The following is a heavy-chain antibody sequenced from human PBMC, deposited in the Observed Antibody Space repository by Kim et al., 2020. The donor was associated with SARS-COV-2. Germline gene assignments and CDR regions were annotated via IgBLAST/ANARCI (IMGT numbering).Heavy chain of an antibody. V-gene: IGHV3-23*01. CDR3: AKDPLTMIVAHPYYFDY. D-gene: IGHD3-22*01. J-gene: IGHJ4*02. Sequence: GGSLRLSCAASGFTFSSYAMSWVRQAPGKGLEWVSAISGSGGSTYYADSVKGRFTISRDNSKNTLYLQMNSLRAEDTAVYYCAKDPLTMIVAHPYYFDYWGQGTLVTVSS. CDR1: GFTFSSYA. CDR2: ISGSGGST.